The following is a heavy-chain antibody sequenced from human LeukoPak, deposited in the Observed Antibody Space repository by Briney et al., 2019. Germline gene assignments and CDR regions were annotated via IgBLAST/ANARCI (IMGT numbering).Heavy chain of an antibody. CDR3: ARAQVPAAIDY. CDR2: IYYSGST. J-gene: IGHJ4*02. CDR1: GGSISSGDYY. Sequence: SQTLSLTCTVSGGSISSGDYYWSWIRQPPGKGLEWIGYIYYSGSTYYNPSLKSRVTISVDTSKNQLSLKLSSVTAADTAVYYCARAQVPAAIDYWGQGTLVTVSS. V-gene: IGHV4-30-4*01. D-gene: IGHD2-2*01.